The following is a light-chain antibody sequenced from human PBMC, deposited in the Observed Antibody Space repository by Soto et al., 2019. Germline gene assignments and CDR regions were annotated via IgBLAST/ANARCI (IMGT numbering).Light chain of an antibody. J-gene: IGLJ1*01. CDR2: EVS. CDR1: SRDVGGYNF. CDR3: SSYTTSSTVV. Sequence: QSALAQPASVFGSPGQSITISCTGTSRDVGGYNFVSWYQQHPGKAPKLMIYEVSNRPSGVSNRFSGSKSGNTASLTISGLQPEDEADYYCSSYTTSSTVVFGNGTKVTVL. V-gene: IGLV2-14*03.